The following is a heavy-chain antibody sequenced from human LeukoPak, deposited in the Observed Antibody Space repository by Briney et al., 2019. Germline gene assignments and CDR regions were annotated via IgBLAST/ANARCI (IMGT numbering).Heavy chain of an antibody. CDR3: ARARYGDTYYMDV. V-gene: IGHV3-11*04. D-gene: IGHD4-17*01. J-gene: IGHJ6*03. Sequence: GGSLRLSCAASGFTFSDYYMSWIRQAPGKGLEWVSYISSSGSTIYYADSAKGRFTISRDNAKNSLYLQMNSLRAEDTAVYYCARARYGDTYYMDVWGKGTTVTVSS. CDR1: GFTFSDYY. CDR2: ISSSGSTI.